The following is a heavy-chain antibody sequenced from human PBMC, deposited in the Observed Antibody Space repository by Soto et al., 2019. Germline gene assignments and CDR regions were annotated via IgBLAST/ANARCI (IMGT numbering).Heavy chain of an antibody. CDR3: ASLSDSGNLVFDY. CDR2: IWYDGSNE. V-gene: IGHV3-33*01. D-gene: IGHD1-26*01. Sequence: QVHLVESGGGVVQPGRSLRLSCAASGFNFSSFGMHWVRQAPGKGLEWVAGIWYDGSNEYYADSVKGLFTISRDNSKNSVYLQRNSLRAEDTAVYYCASLSDSGNLVFDYWGQGTLVTVSS. J-gene: IGHJ4*02. CDR1: GFNFSSFG.